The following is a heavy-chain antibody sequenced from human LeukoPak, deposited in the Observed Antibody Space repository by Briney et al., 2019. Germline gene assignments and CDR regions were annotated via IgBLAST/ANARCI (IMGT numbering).Heavy chain of an antibody. V-gene: IGHV4-4*07. CDR1: GGSIRYYY. Sequence: NPSETLSLTCTVSGGSIRYYYWNWIRQPAGKGLEWIGRIYTSGRTYYNPSLKSRVSMSVDTSKNQFSLKLSSVTAADTAVYYCARLSTVTTSFDYWGQGTLVTVSS. D-gene: IGHD4-11*01. CDR3: ARLSTVTTSFDY. J-gene: IGHJ4*02. CDR2: IYTSGRT.